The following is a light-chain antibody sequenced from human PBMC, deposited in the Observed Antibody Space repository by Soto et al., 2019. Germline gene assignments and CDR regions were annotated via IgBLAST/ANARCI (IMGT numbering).Light chain of an antibody. CDR2: AAS. CDR1: QGISSY. CDR3: QQYYSYHWT. J-gene: IGKJ1*01. V-gene: IGKV1-8*01. Sequence: AIRMTQSPSSFSASTGDRVTITCRASQGISSYLAWYQQKPGKAPKLLIYAASTLQSGVPSRFSGSGSGTDFTLTISCLQSEDFATYYCQQYYSYHWTFRQGTKVDIK.